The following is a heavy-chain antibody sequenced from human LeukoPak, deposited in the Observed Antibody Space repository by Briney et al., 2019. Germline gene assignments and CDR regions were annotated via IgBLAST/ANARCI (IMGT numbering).Heavy chain of an antibody. CDR2: INPNSGGT. J-gene: IGHJ4*02. Sequence: ASVTVSCKASGYTFTGYYMHWVRQAPGQGLEWMGWINPNSGGTNYAQKFQGRVTMTRDTSISTAYMELSSLRSEDTAVYYCARKFGDYVSYFDYWGQGTLVTVSS. V-gene: IGHV1-2*02. CDR3: ARKFGDYVSYFDY. D-gene: IGHD4-17*01. CDR1: GYTFTGYY.